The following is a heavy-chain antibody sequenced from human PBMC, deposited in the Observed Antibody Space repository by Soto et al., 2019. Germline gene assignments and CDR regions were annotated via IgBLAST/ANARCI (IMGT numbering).Heavy chain of an antibody. CDR1: GYSFTNYW. CDR3: ARRGYYYDSSGYYSLDY. Sequence: GESLKISCKGSGYSFTNYWIGWVRQMPGKDLEWIGIIYPEDSETNYSPSFQGHVTISADKSISTAYLQWSSLKASDTAMYYCARRGYYYDSSGYYSLDYWGQGTLVTVSS. D-gene: IGHD3-22*01. V-gene: IGHV5-51*01. CDR2: IYPEDSET. J-gene: IGHJ4*02.